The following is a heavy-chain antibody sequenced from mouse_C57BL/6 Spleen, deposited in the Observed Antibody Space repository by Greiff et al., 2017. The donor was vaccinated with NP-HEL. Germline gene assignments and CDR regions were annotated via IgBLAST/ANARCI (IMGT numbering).Heavy chain of an antibody. V-gene: IGHV2-2*01. CDR3: ARITAYYSNSLDV. J-gene: IGHJ1*03. Sequence: VKLMESGPGLVQPSQSLSITCTVSGFSLTSYGVHWVRQSPGKGLEWLGVIWSGGSTDYNAAFISRLSISKDNSKSQVFFKMNSLQADDTAIYYCARITAYYSNSLDVWGTGTTVTVSS. D-gene: IGHD2-5*01. CDR1: GFSLTSYG. CDR2: IWSGGST.